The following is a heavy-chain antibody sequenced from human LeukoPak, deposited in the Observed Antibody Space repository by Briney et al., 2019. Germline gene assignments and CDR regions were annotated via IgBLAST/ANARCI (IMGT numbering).Heavy chain of an antibody. D-gene: IGHD1-7*01. CDR1: GGTFTSYA. CDR2: IIPIFGTA. J-gene: IGHJ6*03. CDR3: ARGSNWNYDLYYYYMDV. V-gene: IGHV1-69*05. Sequence: ASVKVSCKASGGTFTSYAISWVRQAPGQGLEWMGGIIPIFGTANYAQKFQGRVTITTDESTSTAYMELSSLRSEDTAVYYCARGSNWNYDLYYYYMDVWGKGTTVTVSS.